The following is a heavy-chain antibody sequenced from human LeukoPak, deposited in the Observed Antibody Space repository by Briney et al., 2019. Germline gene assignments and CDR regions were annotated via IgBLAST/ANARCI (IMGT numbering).Heavy chain of an antibody. V-gene: IGHV1-2*06. D-gene: IGHD7-27*01. Sequence: ASVQVSCKASGYTFTGYYMHWVRQAPGQGLEWMGRINPNSGGTNYAQKFQGRVTMTRDTSISTAYMELSRLRSDDTAVYYRASSGGGWGTETFDYWGQGTLVTVSS. J-gene: IGHJ4*02. CDR3: ASSGGGWGTETFDY. CDR1: GYTFTGYY. CDR2: INPNSGGT.